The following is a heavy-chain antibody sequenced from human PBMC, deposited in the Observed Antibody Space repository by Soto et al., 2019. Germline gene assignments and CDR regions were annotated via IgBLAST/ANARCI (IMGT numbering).Heavy chain of an antibody. V-gene: IGHV1-3*01. Sequence: QVQLVQSGAEVKKPGASVKVSCKASGYTVTSYAIQWVRQAPGQRLEWMGWINAGNGNTKYSQKFQDRVTITRDTSASTAYMELSSLRSEDTAVYYCARDLGGWPDYWGQGTLVTVSS. CDR2: INAGNGNT. J-gene: IGHJ4*02. CDR3: ARDLGGWPDY. D-gene: IGHD6-19*01. CDR1: GYTVTSYA.